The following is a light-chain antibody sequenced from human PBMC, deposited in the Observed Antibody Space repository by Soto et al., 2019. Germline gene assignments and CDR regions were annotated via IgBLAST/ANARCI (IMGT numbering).Light chain of an antibody. CDR3: QQRSNWPT. CDR2: AAS. CDR1: HSINTSF. Sequence: TQFPATLSASPGGGATLSCRASHSINTSFLAWFQQKPGQAPRLLIYAASTRATGVSARFSGSGSGTDFTLTISSLEPEDFAVYYCQQRSNWPTFGQGTKV. V-gene: IGKV3-11*01. J-gene: IGKJ1*01.